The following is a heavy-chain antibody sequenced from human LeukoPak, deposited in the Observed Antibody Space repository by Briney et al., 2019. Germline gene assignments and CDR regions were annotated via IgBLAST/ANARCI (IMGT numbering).Heavy chain of an antibody. D-gene: IGHD2-21*02. Sequence: GESLKISCTGVGYSFTTYWIGWVRQMRGKGLEWMGIIYPGDSDARYSPSLQGQVTISVDKSISTAYLQWSSLKASDTAMYYCARQGRIVVVTTTHDAFDIWGQGTMVTVSS. CDR1: GYSFTTYW. J-gene: IGHJ3*02. V-gene: IGHV5-51*01. CDR3: ARQGRIVVVTTTHDAFDI. CDR2: IYPGDSDA.